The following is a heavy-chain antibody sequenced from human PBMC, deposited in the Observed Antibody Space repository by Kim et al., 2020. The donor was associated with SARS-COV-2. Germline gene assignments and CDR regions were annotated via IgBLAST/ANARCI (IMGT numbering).Heavy chain of an antibody. CDR3: AKDIVKQQLYYYYGMDV. Sequence: GVSLRLSCAASGFTFSNYGIHWVRQAPGKGLEWVAVISYDGSNKYYTDSVEGRFTISRDNSMNTLYLQLNSLRAEDTAVYYCAKDIVKQQLYYYYGMDVWGQGTTVTVSS. V-gene: IGHV3-30*18. D-gene: IGHD6-13*01. CDR1: GFTFSNYG. J-gene: IGHJ6*02. CDR2: ISYDGSNK.